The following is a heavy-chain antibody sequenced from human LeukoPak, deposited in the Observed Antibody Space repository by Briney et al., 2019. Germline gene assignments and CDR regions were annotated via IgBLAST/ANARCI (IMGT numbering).Heavy chain of an antibody. Sequence: GGSLRLSCAASGFALRSYTVTWVRQAPGKGLEWVSYISSSGSTIYYADSVKGRFTISRDNAKNSLYLQMNSLRAEDTAVYYCAREAHPLYYGSGSYLGWGQGTLVTVSS. CDR3: AREAHPLYYGSGSYLG. D-gene: IGHD3-10*01. J-gene: IGHJ4*02. CDR2: ISSSGSTI. CDR1: GFALRSYT. V-gene: IGHV3-48*04.